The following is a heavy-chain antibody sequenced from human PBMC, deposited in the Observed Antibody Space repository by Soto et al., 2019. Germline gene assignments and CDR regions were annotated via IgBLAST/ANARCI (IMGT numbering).Heavy chain of an antibody. CDR2: IYHSGST. Sequence: SETLSLTCAVSGGSISSGGYSWSWIRQPPGKGLEWIGYIYHSGSTNYNPSLKSRVTISVDKSKNQFSLKLSSVTTADTAVYYCARDLVGFDPWGQGTLVTVSS. CDR1: GGSISSGGYS. CDR3: ARDLVGFDP. D-gene: IGHD3-9*01. J-gene: IGHJ5*02. V-gene: IGHV4-30-2*01.